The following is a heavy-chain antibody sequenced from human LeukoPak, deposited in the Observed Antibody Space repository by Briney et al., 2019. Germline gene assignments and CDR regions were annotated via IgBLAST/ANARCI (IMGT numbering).Heavy chain of an antibody. CDR2: TSHNEGNK. V-gene: IGHV3-30-3*01. D-gene: IGHD5-18*01. CDR3: ARGPGLAMGKGYFDY. J-gene: IGHJ4*02. CDR1: GFTFSNYA. Sequence: GGSLRLSCAASGFTFSNYAVLWVRQAPGKGLEWVAATSHNEGNKYYADSVKGRFTISRDNSKNTLYLEVNSLRTDDTAVYYCARGPGLAMGKGYFDYCGQGTLVTVSS.